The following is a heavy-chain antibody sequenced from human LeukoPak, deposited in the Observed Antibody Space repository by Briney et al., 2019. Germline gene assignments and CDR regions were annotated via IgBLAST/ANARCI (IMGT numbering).Heavy chain of an antibody. CDR2: IDHSGST. D-gene: IGHD5-24*01. CDR3: ASRRDGYVNPFDC. Sequence: SETLSLTCAVYGGSFSGYYWSWIRQPPGKGLEWIGEIDHSGSTNYNPSLKNRVIISVDTSKNQFSLKVNSVTAADTALYYCASRRDGYVNPFDCWGQGTQVTVSS. J-gene: IGHJ4*02. CDR1: GGSFSGYY. V-gene: IGHV4-34*01.